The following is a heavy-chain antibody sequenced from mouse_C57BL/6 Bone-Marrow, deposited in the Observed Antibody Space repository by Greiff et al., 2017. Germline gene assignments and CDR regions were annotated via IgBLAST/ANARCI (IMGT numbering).Heavy chain of an antibody. CDR2: IYPRSGNT. CDR1: GYTFTSYG. CDR3: ARDGYYAMDD. Sequence: VQLQQSGAELARPGASVKLSCKASGYTFTSYGISWVKQRTGQGLEWIGEIYPRSGNTYYNEKFKGKATLTADKSSSTAYMELRSLTSEDSSVYFCARDGYYAMDDWGQGTSVTVSS. J-gene: IGHJ4*01. V-gene: IGHV1-81*01. D-gene: IGHD2-3*01.